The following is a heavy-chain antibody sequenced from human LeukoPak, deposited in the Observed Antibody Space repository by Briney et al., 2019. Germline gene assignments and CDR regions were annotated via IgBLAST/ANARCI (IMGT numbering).Heavy chain of an antibody. CDR2: ISSSGSTI. D-gene: IGHD1-14*01. J-gene: IGHJ4*02. CDR1: GFTFTSYE. CDR3: GGGGPEEDYFDY. V-gene: IGHV3-48*03. Sequence: GGSLRLSCAASGFTFTSYEMNWVRQAPGKGLEWVSYISSSGSTIYYADSVKGRFTISRDSAKNSLYLQMNSLRAEDTAVYYWGGGGPEEDYFDYWGQGTLVTVSS.